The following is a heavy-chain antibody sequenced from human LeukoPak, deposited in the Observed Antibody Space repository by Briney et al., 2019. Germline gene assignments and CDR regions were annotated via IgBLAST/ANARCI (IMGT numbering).Heavy chain of an antibody. Sequence: SETLSLTCTVSGGSVSSGSYYWGWIRQPPGKGLEWIGYIYYSGSTNYNPSLKSRVTISVDTSKNQFSLKLSSVTAADTAVYYCARAGGYVQKSYGMDVWGQGTTVTVSS. CDR1: GGSVSSGSYY. CDR3: ARAGGYVQKSYGMDV. V-gene: IGHV4-61*01. D-gene: IGHD5-18*01. CDR2: IYYSGST. J-gene: IGHJ6*02.